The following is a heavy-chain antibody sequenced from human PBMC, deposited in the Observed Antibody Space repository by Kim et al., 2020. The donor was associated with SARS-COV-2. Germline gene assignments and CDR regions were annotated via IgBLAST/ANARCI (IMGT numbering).Heavy chain of an antibody. CDR3: ARVPIYSSGWYDY. D-gene: IGHD6-19*01. J-gene: IGHJ4*02. Sequence: YTDSVNGPFTISRDNAKNSLYVQMNSLRDDDTAVYYCARVPIYSSGWYDYWGQGTLVTVSS. V-gene: IGHV3-48*02.